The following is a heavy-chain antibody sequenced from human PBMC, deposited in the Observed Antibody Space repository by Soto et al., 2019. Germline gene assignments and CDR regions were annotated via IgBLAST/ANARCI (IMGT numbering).Heavy chain of an antibody. V-gene: IGHV3-30*03. Sequence: QIQLVESGGDVVQPGKSLRLSCAASGFNFGFFGMHWVRQAPGKGLEWVAFISGDGINTQYADSVRGRFTLSRDYSRKTMYLQMDSLRDKDTALYYCARGNLSFDFDSWGLGTLVTVSS. D-gene: IGHD1-26*01. J-gene: IGHJ4*02. CDR3: ARGNLSFDFDS. CDR2: ISGDGINT. CDR1: GFNFGFFG.